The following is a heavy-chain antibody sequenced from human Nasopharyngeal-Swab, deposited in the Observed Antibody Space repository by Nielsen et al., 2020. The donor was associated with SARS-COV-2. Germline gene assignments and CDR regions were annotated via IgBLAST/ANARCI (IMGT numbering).Heavy chain of an antibody. V-gene: IGHV3-74*01. D-gene: IGHD5-18*01. CDR2: IDSDETGT. CDR1: GFTVSSNY. CDR3: ATDTAMVISTAFYYYYGMDV. Sequence: GESLKISCAASGFTVSSNYMSWVRQAPGMGLVWVSRIDSDETGTNYADSVKGRFTISRDNAKNSLYLQMNSLRDEDTAVYYCATDTAMVISTAFYYYYGMDVWGQGTTVTVSS. J-gene: IGHJ6*02.